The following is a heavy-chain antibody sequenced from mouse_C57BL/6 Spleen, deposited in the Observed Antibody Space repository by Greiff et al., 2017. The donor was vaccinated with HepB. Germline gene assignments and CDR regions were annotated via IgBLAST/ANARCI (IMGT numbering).Heavy chain of an antibody. V-gene: IGHV1-42*01. CDR1: GYSFTGYY. Sequence: VQLKESGPELVKPGASVKISCKASGYSFTGYYMNWVKQSPEKSLEWIGEINPSTGGTTYNQKFKAKATLTLDKSSSTAYMQLKSLTSEDSAVYYCAREGLTTVVAPYAMDYWGQGTSVTVSS. CDR3: AREGLTTVVAPYAMDY. CDR2: INPSTGGT. D-gene: IGHD1-1*01. J-gene: IGHJ4*01.